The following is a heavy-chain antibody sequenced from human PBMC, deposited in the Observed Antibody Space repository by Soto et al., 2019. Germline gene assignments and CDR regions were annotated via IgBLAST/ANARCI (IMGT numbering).Heavy chain of an antibody. CDR1: GGSISSGNYY. D-gene: IGHD6-13*01. Sequence: SETLSLTCTVSGGSISSGNYYWSWIRQHPGKGLEWIGYIYYSGSTSYNPSLKSRVTISVDTSKNHFSLKLSSVTAADTAVYYCARVFSDSSSFFAPWGQGPLVTVS. V-gene: IGHV4-31*03. CDR3: ARVFSDSSSFFAP. CDR2: IYYSGST. J-gene: IGHJ5*02.